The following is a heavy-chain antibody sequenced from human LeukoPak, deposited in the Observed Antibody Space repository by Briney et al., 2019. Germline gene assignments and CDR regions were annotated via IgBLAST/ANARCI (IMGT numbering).Heavy chain of an antibody. CDR1: GFTFSDYY. J-gene: IGHJ6*02. Sequence: PGGSLRLSCAASGFTFSDYYMSWIRQAPGKGLEWVSYISSSGSTTYYADSVKGRFTISRDNAKNSLYLQVNSLRAEDTAVYYCARGHYCSSTSCYTLLGMDVWGQGTTVTVSS. V-gene: IGHV3-11*01. D-gene: IGHD2-2*02. CDR2: ISSSGSTT. CDR3: ARGHYCSSTSCYTLLGMDV.